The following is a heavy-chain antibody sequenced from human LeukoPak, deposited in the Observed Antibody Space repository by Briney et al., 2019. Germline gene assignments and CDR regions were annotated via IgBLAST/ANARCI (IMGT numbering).Heavy chain of an antibody. Sequence: GGSLRLSCAASGFTFSSYELNWVRQSQGKGLEWISYISSSGSTLYYADSVKGRFTISRDDAKNSLYLQMNSLRGDDTAMYYCAGERGGYGFYWGQGTLVTVSS. V-gene: IGHV3-48*03. D-gene: IGHD5-12*01. CDR1: GFTFSSYE. CDR3: AGERGGYGFY. J-gene: IGHJ4*02. CDR2: ISSSGSTL.